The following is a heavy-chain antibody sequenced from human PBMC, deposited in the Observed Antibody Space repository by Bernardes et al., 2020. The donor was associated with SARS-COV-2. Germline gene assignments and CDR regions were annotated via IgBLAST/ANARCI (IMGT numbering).Heavy chain of an antibody. CDR2: IWYDGSNK. Sequence: GGSLRLSCAASGFTFNNSGMNWVRRAPGKGLEWVAVIWYDGSNKYYADSVKGRFTISRDNSKNTLYLQMDSLRAEDTAVYYCVRRFCAVSSACGNFYGMGVWGQETTVTVSS. D-gene: IGHD3-16*01. J-gene: IGHJ6*01. CDR3: VRRFCAVSSACGNFYGMGV. V-gene: IGHV3-33*01. CDR1: GFTFNNSG.